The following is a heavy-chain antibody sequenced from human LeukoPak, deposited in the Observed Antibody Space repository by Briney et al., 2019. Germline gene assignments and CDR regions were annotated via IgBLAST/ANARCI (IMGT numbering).Heavy chain of an antibody. V-gene: IGHV3-7*01. Sequence: GGSLRLSCVASGFTFGKYWMSWVRQAPGKGLEWVANIKLDGSEKNYVDSVKGRFTISRDNSKNTLYLQMNSLRAEDTAVYYCARVRDSSGYYPPSDYWGQGTLVTVSS. D-gene: IGHD3-22*01. CDR2: IKLDGSEK. CDR1: GFTFGKYW. J-gene: IGHJ4*02. CDR3: ARVRDSSGYYPPSDY.